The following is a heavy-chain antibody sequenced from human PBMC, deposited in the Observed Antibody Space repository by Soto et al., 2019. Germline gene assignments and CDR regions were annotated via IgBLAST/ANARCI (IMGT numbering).Heavy chain of an antibody. J-gene: IGHJ1*01. Sequence: ESGGGLVQPGGSLRLSCAASGFTVSSNYMSWVRQAPGKGLEWVSVIYSGGSTYYADSVKGRFTISRDNSKNTLYLQMNSMRDEDTAVYYRARDRFRSGWPEYFQHCGQGTLVTVSS. V-gene: IGHV3-66*01. CDR2: IYSGGST. D-gene: IGHD6-19*01. CDR3: ARDRFRSGWPEYFQH. CDR1: GFTVSSNY.